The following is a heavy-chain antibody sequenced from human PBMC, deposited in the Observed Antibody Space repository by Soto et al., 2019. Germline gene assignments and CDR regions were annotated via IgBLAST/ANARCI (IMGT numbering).Heavy chain of an antibody. CDR1: GYTFTSYY. V-gene: IGHV1-46*01. CDR3: ARAKSVAGTPGDNWFDP. J-gene: IGHJ5*02. CDR2: INPSGGST. Sequence: QVQLVQSGAEVKKPGASVKVSCKASGYTFTSYYMHWVRQAPGQGLEWMGIINPSGGSTSYAQKFQGSVTMTRDTSTSTVYMELSSLRSEDTAVYYCARAKSVAGTPGDNWFDPWGQGTLVTVSS. D-gene: IGHD6-19*01.